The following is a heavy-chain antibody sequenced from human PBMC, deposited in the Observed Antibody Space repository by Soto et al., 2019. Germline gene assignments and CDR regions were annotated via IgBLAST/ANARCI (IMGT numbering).Heavy chain of an antibody. CDR3: AKGSTAMTYFDY. D-gene: IGHD5-18*01. J-gene: IGHJ4*02. Sequence: PGGSLRLSCAASGFTFSSYAMSWVRQAPGKGLEWVSAISGSGGSTYYADSVKGRFTISRDNSKNTLYLQMNSLRADDTAVYYCAKGSTAMTYFDYWGQGTLVTVSS. CDR1: GFTFSSYA. CDR2: ISGSGGST. V-gene: IGHV3-23*01.